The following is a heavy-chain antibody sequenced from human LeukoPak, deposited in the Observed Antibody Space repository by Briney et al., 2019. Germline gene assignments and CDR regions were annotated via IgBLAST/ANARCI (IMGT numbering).Heavy chain of an antibody. CDR2: ISSSSSYK. CDR3: AKGGATRGRFEN. J-gene: IGHJ4*02. Sequence: GGSLRLSCAASGFTFSSYSMNWVRQAPGKGLEWVSSISSSSSYKYYTDSVKGRFTISRDNAKNSLYLQMNSLRGEDTAVYYCAKGGATRGRFENWGPGTLVIVSS. D-gene: IGHD1-26*01. V-gene: IGHV3-21*01. CDR1: GFTFSSYS.